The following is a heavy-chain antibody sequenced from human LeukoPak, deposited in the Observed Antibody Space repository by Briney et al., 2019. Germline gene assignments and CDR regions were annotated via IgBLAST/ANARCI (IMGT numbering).Heavy chain of an antibody. CDR2: IRSKAYGGTT. CDR3: TRENIAAAAQEGFDY. Sequence: GGSLRLSCAASGFFFPDSFMSWIRQAPGKGLEWVGFIRSKAYGGTTEYAASVKGRFTISRDDSKSIAYLQMNSLKTEDTAVYYCTRENIAAAAQEGFDYWGQGTLVTVSS. V-gene: IGHV3-49*03. J-gene: IGHJ4*02. D-gene: IGHD6-13*01. CDR1: GFFFPDSF.